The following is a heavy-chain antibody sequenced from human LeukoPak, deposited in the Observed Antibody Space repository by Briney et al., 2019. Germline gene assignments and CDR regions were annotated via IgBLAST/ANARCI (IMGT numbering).Heavy chain of an antibody. CDR3: ARGGATPEYFDY. D-gene: IGHD1-14*01. J-gene: IGHJ4*02. Sequence: SETLSLTCTVSGGSISSYYWSWIRQPPGKGLEWIGYIYYSGSTNYNPSLKSRVTISVDTSKNQFPLRLSSVTAADTAVYYCARGGATPEYFDYWGQGTLVTVSS. CDR1: GGSISSYY. CDR2: IYYSGST. V-gene: IGHV4-59*01.